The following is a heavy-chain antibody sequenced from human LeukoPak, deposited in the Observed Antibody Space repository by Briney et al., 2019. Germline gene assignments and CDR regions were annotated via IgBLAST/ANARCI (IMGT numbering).Heavy chain of an antibody. V-gene: IGHV3-11*01. Sequence: GGSLRLSCTASGFTLSDYYMSWIRQVPGKGLAWVSYISSSGSMYYADSVKGRFTISRDNAKNSLYLQMNSLRAEDTAVYYCARERERGSLEWLSEYWGQGTLVTVSS. J-gene: IGHJ4*02. CDR1: GFTLSDYY. D-gene: IGHD3-3*01. CDR3: ARERERGSLEWLSEY. CDR2: ISSSGSM.